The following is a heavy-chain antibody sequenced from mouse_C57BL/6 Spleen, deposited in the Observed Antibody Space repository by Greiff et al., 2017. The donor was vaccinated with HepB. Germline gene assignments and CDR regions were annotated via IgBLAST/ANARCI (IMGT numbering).Heavy chain of an antibody. V-gene: IGHV1-26*01. CDR3: ARGGRWDYFDY. D-gene: IGHD1-1*01. CDR1: GYTFTDYY. CDR2: INPNNGGT. J-gene: IGHJ2*01. Sequence: VQLQQSGPELVKPGASVKISCKASGYTFTDYYMNWVKQSHGKSLEWIGDINPNNGGTSYNQKFKGKATLTVDKSSSTAYMELRSLTSEDSAVYYCARGGRWDYFDYWGQGTTLTVSS.